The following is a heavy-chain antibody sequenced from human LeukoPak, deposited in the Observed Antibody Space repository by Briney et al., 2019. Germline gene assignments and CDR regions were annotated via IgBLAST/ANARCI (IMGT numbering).Heavy chain of an antibody. D-gene: IGHD6-19*01. CDR2: IYYSGVT. CDR1: GRSISSNGYY. J-gene: IGHJ3*02. V-gene: IGHV4-39*07. CDR3: ASSALVAGTEDTFDI. Sequence: PSETLSLTCTVSGRSISSNGYYWAWFRQPPGKGLEWIGSIYYSGVTHNNPSLKSRVTISIATSKNQCSLKLRSVTAADTAVYYCASSALVAGTEDTFDIWGQGTRVTVSS.